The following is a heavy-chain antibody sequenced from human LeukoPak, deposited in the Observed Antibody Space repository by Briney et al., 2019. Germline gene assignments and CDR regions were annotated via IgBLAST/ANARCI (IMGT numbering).Heavy chain of an antibody. Sequence: GGSLRLSCAASGFTFSNAWMSWVRQAPGKGLEWVGRIKSKTDGGTTDYAAPVKGRITISRDDSKKTLYLQMNSQKTEDTAVYYCTTGPSLGSDYWGQGTLVTVSS. CDR2: IKSKTDGGTT. CDR3: TTGPSLGSDY. V-gene: IGHV3-15*01. J-gene: IGHJ4*02. CDR1: GFTFSNAW.